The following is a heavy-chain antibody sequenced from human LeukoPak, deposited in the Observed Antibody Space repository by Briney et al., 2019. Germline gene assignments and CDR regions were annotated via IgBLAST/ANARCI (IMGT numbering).Heavy chain of an antibody. Sequence: SETLSLTCAVFGGSLSGYYWSWIRQPPGKGLEWIAEINRSGSPNYNPSLKSRVTISVDTSKNQFSLKLSSVTAADTAVYYCARGQTWRKFDYWGQGTLVTVSS. V-gene: IGHV4-34*01. CDR2: INRSGSP. J-gene: IGHJ4*02. CDR1: GGSLSGYY. CDR3: ARGQTWRKFDY.